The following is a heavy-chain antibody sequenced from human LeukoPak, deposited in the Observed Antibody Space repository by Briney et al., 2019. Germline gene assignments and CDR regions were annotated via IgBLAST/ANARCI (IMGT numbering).Heavy chain of an antibody. CDR2: MNPKSGNT. J-gene: IGHJ4*02. CDR3: TTEFKILYAFH. Sequence: ASVKVSCKASGYTFTSYDINWVRQATGQGPEWMAWMNPKSGNTAYAQMFQGRVTITRNTSISTAYMELNSLKTEDTAVYYCTTEFKILYAFHWGQGTLVTVSS. D-gene: IGHD2-8*01. V-gene: IGHV1-8*03. CDR1: GYTFTSYD.